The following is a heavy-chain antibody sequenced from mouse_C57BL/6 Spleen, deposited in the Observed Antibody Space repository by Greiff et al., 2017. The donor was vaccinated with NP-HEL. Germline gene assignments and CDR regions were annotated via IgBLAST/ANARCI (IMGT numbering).Heavy chain of an antibody. Sequence: EVKLMESGPGLVKPSQSLSLTCSVTGYSITSGYYWNWIRQFPGNKLEWMGYISYDGSNNYNPSLKNRISITRDTSKNQFFLKLNSVTTEDTATYDCARGKGYDYAWYFDVWGTGTTVTVSS. CDR1: GYSITSGYY. CDR2: ISYDGSN. CDR3: ARGKGYDYAWYFDV. J-gene: IGHJ1*03. D-gene: IGHD2-4*01. V-gene: IGHV3-6*01.